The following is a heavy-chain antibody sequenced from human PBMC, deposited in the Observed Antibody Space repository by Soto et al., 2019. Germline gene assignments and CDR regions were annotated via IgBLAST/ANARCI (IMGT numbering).Heavy chain of an antibody. CDR3: ALLEGSGSYYNAPTYYYYYGMDV. V-gene: IGHV3-9*01. D-gene: IGHD3-10*01. CDR2: ISWNSGSI. Sequence: PGGSLRLSCAASGFTFDDYAMHWVRQAPGKGLEWVSGISWNSGSIGYAASVKGRFTISRDNAKNSLYLQMNSLRAEDTALYSCALLEGSGSYYNAPTYYYYYGMDVWGQGTTVTVSS. J-gene: IGHJ6*02. CDR1: GFTFDDYA.